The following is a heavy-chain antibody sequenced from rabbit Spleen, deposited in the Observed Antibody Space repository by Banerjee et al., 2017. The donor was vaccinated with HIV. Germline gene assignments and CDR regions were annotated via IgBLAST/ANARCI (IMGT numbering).Heavy chain of an antibody. V-gene: IGHV1S45*01. D-gene: IGHD1-1*01. CDR2: IDTGSSGFT. Sequence: QEQLVESGGGLVKPGASLTLTCIASGVSFSGNSYMCWVRQAPGKGLEWIACIDTGSSGFTYFASWAKGRFTISKTSSTTVTLQMTSLTAADTATYFCARDTSSSFSSYGTDLWGPGTLVTVS. CDR1: GVSFSGNSY. CDR3: ARDTSSSFSSYGTDL. J-gene: IGHJ6*01.